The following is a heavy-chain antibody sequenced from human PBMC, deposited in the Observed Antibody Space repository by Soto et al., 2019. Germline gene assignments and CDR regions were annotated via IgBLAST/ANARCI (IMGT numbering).Heavy chain of an antibody. Sequence: GGSLRLSCVASGFIFSGSAMYWVRQAPGKGLEWVGVISPDGTNKYYVDSVKGRFSISRDDSENTLFLQMNSLRPDDTAVYYCPRVGSGGGGDYWGQGSLVTVYS. CDR2: ISPDGTNK. J-gene: IGHJ4*02. V-gene: IGHV3-30*04. CDR1: GFIFSGSA. CDR3: PRVGSGGGGDY. D-gene: IGHD1-26*01.